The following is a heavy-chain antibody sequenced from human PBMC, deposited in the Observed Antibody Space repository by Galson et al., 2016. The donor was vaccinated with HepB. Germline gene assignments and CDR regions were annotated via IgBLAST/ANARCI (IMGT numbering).Heavy chain of an antibody. Sequence: SLRLSCAASGFTFSSHWMHWVRQAPGKGLAWVSRMNTDGSSTSYADSVKGRFTISRDNAKNTLYLQMNSLRAEDTAVYYCARGGSRPIDYWCQGTLVTVSS. CDR3: ARGGSRPIDY. CDR1: GFTFSSHW. J-gene: IGHJ4*02. D-gene: IGHD1-26*01. V-gene: IGHV3-74*01. CDR2: MNTDGSST.